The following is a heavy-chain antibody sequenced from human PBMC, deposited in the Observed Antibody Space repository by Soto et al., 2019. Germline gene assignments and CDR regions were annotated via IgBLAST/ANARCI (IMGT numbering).Heavy chain of an antibody. CDR3: ASRRRGYSGYDRGRLGFFYYDMDV. Sequence: SETLSLTCAVYGGSFSGYDWSWIRQPPGKGLEWIGEINHSGSTNYNPSLKSRVTISVDTSKNQFSLKMTSVTAADTAVYYCASRRRGYSGYDRGRLGFFYYDMDVWGQGTTVTVSS. CDR2: INHSGST. V-gene: IGHV4-34*01. CDR1: GGSFSGYD. J-gene: IGHJ6*02. D-gene: IGHD5-12*01.